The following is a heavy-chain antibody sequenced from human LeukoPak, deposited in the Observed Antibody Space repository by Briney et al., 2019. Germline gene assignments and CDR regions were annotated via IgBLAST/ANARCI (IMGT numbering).Heavy chain of an antibody. V-gene: IGHV3-23*01. CDR3: ARDPRSSGYFFDY. J-gene: IGHJ4*02. CDR1: GFTFNNYG. D-gene: IGHD3-22*01. Sequence: GGSLRLSCAASGFTFNNYGMSWVRQAPGKGLEWVSSIRGSDGTTHYADSVKGRFAISRDNSKNTLWLQMNSLRAEDTGVYYCARDPRSSGYFFDYWGQGTPVTVSS. CDR2: IRGSDGTT.